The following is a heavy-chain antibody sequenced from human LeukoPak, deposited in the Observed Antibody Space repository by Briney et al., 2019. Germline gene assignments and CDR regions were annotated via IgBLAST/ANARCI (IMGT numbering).Heavy chain of an antibody. D-gene: IGHD5-12*01. Sequence: GESLKISCKGSGYSFTSYWIGWVRQMPGKGLEWMGIIYPGDSDTRYSPSFQGQVTISADKSISTAYLQWSSLKASDTAMYYCARRSLEWLRSGWFDPWGQGTLVTVSS. V-gene: IGHV5-51*01. CDR3: ARRSLEWLRSGWFDP. CDR2: IYPGDSDT. CDR1: GYSFTSYW. J-gene: IGHJ5*02.